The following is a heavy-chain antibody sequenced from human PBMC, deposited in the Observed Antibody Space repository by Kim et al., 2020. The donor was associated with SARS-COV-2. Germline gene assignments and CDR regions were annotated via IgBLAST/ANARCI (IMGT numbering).Heavy chain of an antibody. CDR2: MTASGDNT. CDR1: GFTLLNFG. J-gene: IGHJ6*03. V-gene: IGHV3-23*01. CDR3: AKAGLTVTYYYYMDV. Sequence: GGSLRLSCAASGFTLLNFGLSWVRQAPGKGLEWVSSMTASGDNTNYADSVKGRFSISRDISKNTLYLQMNSLRAEDTAVYYCAKAGLTVTYYYYMDVWG. D-gene: IGHD4-17*01.